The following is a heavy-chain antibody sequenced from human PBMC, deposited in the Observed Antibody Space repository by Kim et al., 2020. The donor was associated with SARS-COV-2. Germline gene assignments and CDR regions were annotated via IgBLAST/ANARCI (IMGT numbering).Heavy chain of an antibody. Sequence: SETLSLTCGVYSGSLSGFYWSWIRQPPGKGLEWIGEINHSGSTNYNPSLKSRVIILVDTSRNQISLQLSSVTAADAAVYYCARDYGPGSFPHFDNWGQGTQVTVSS. CDR3: ARDYGPGSFPHFDN. J-gene: IGHJ4*02. CDR2: INHSGST. CDR1: SGSLSGFY. V-gene: IGHV4-34*01. D-gene: IGHD3-10*01.